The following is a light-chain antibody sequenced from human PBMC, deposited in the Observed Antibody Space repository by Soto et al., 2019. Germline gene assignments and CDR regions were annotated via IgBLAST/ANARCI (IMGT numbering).Light chain of an antibody. J-gene: IGLJ1*01. CDR2: EVR. CDR3: SSYTSNNILYV. V-gene: IGLV2-14*01. CDR1: SSDVGGSNY. Sequence: QSVLTQPASVSASPGQSITIPCTGTSSDVGGSNYVSWYQQYPGKAPKLMIYEVRNRPSGVSYRFSGSKSGNTAYLTISGLRGEDEADYYCSSYTSNNILYVFGTGTKLTVL.